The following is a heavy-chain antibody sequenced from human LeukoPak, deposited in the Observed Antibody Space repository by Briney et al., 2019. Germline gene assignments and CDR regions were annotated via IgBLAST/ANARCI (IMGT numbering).Heavy chain of an antibody. J-gene: IGHJ4*02. Sequence: GGSRRLSCAASGFRFSDYWMSWVRQAPGKGLEWVANIKQAGNAKYYVDSVKGRFTISRDNAKNSLYLEMNSLRAEDTAVYYCARLREIPVFGVVTKSTSYFDYWGQGTLVTVSS. V-gene: IGHV3-7*01. CDR2: IKQAGNAK. CDR1: GFRFSDYW. CDR3: ARLREIPVFGVVTKSTSYFDY. D-gene: IGHD3-3*01.